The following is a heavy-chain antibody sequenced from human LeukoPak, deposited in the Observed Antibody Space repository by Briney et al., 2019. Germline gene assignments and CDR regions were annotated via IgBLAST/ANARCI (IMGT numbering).Heavy chain of an antibody. D-gene: IGHD4-17*01. Sequence: SQTLSLTXTVSGGSISSGSYYWSWIRQPAGKGLEWIGRIYTSGSTNYNPSLKSRVTISVDTSKNQFSLKLSSVTAADTAVYYCATERPSTDYYYYYYMDVWGKGTTVTVSS. CDR1: GGSISSGSYY. J-gene: IGHJ6*03. CDR2: IYTSGST. CDR3: ATERPSTDYYYYYYMDV. V-gene: IGHV4-61*02.